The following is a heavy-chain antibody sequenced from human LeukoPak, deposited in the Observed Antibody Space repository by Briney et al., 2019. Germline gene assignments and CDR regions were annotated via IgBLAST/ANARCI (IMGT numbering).Heavy chain of an antibody. CDR2: IHYSGST. CDR3: ARTGSTGGY. D-gene: IGHD1-7*01. Sequence: SETLSLTCTVSGGSVSGGNYYCSWIRQSPGKGLEWIGYIHYSGSTVYNPSLKSRVTMSIDTSKNQFSLNLSSATAADTAVYYCARTGSTGGYWGQGTLVTVSS. CDR1: GGSVSGGNYY. J-gene: IGHJ4*02. V-gene: IGHV4-61*01.